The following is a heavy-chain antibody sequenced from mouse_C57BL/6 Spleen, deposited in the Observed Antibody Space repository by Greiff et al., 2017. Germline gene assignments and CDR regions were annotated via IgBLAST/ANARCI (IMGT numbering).Heavy chain of an antibody. CDR1: GFTFSDYY. D-gene: IGHD1-1*01. V-gene: IGHV5-12*01. CDR2: ISNGGGST. J-gene: IGHJ3*01. CDR3: ARHYYYGSSYPWFAY. Sequence: EVKLVASGGGLVQPGGSLKLSCAASGFTFSDYYMYWVRQTPEKRLEWVAYISNGGGSTYYPDTVKGRFTISRDNAKTTLYLQMSRLKSEDTAMYYCARHYYYGSSYPWFAYWGQGTLVTVSA.